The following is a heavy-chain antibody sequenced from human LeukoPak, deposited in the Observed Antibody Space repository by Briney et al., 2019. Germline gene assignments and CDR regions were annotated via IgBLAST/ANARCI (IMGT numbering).Heavy chain of an antibody. V-gene: IGHV1-2*02. CDR1: GYTFTGYY. D-gene: IGHD3-9*01. J-gene: IGHJ3*02. Sequence: ASVKVSCKASGYTFTGYYMHWVRQAPGQGLEWMGWINPNSGGTNYAQKFQGRVTMTRDTSISTAYMELSRLRSDDTAVYYCAKDRARYFDPPDAFDIWGQGTMVAVSS. CDR2: INPNSGGT. CDR3: AKDRARYFDPPDAFDI.